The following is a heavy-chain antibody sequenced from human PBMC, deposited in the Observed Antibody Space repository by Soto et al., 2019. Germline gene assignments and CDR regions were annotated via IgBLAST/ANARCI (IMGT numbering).Heavy chain of an antibody. Sequence: SETLSLTCTVSGGSISSSSYYWGWIRQPPGKGLEWIGSIYYSGSTYYNPSLKSRVTISVDTSKNQFSLKLSSVISADTAVYYCARLVTGTTDYWGQGTLVTVS. D-gene: IGHD1-20*01. V-gene: IGHV4-39*01. CDR3: ARLVTGTTDY. J-gene: IGHJ4*02. CDR2: IYYSGST. CDR1: GGSISSSSYY.